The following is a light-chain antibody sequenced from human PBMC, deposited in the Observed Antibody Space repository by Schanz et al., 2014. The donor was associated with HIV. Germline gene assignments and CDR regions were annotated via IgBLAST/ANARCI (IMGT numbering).Light chain of an antibody. CDR1: SSNIGAGYA. V-gene: IGLV1-40*01. J-gene: IGLJ2*01. CDR3: STWDDRLNGVV. Sequence: QSVLTQPPSVSGAPGQRVTISCTGGSSNIGAGYAVHWYQQLPGTAPKLLVYGNDNRPSGVPDRFSGSKSGTSASLAISGLQSEDEAEYYCSTWDDRLNGVVFGGGTKLTVL. CDR2: GND.